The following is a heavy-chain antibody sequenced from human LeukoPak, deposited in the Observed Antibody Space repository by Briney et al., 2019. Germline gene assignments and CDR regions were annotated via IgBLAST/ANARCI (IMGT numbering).Heavy chain of an antibody. CDR1: GFTFSSHW. CDR2: INSDGSSA. J-gene: IGHJ3*02. D-gene: IGHD1-26*01. Sequence: GGSLRLSCAASGFTFSSHWMHWVRQVPGRGLVWVSRINSDGSSATYTDSVKGRFTISRDNARNTLYLQMNSLRAEDTAVYCCARYRIVGATSVDGFDSWGQGTMVTVSS. V-gene: IGHV3-74*01. CDR3: ARYRIVGATSVDGFDS.